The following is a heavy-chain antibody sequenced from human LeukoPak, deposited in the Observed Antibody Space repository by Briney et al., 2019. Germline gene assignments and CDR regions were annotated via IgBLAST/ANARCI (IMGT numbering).Heavy chain of an antibody. CDR1: GGSISSSRYY. J-gene: IGHJ6*03. V-gene: IGHV4-39*07. CDR2: IYYSGTT. CDR3: ARDIVVVPAATHYYYYYMDV. Sequence: PSETLSLTCTVSGGSISSSRYYWGWIRQPPGKGLEWVGGIYYSGTTYYNPSLKSRVTMSVDTSKNQFSLKLSSVTAADTAVYYCARDIVVVPAATHYYYYYMDVWGKGTTVTVSS. D-gene: IGHD2-2*01.